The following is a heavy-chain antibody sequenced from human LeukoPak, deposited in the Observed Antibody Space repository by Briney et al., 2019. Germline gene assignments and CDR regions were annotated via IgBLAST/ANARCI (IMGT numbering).Heavy chain of an antibody. CDR2: ITGDGSNS. Sequence: PGGSLRLSCVASGFTFTTYWMHWVRQAPGKGLVWVSRITGDGSNSNYADSEKGRFTISRDNARNTLYLQMNGLRAEDTALYYCARTSPTSHFDFWGQGTLVTVSS. D-gene: IGHD3-16*01. J-gene: IGHJ4*02. CDR1: GFTFTTYW. V-gene: IGHV3-74*01. CDR3: ARTSPTSHFDF.